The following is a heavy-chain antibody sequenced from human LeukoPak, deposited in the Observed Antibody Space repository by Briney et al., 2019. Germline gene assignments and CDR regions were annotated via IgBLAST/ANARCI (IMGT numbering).Heavy chain of an antibody. V-gene: IGHV3-23*01. D-gene: IGHD3-10*01. Sequence: GGSLRLSCAASGFTFSSYAMSWVRQAPGKGLEWVSAISGGGGTTYYADSVKGRFTISRDNSKNTLYLQMNSLRAEDTAVYYCARGYASGIDYWGQGTLVTVSS. CDR3: ARGYASGIDY. CDR1: GFTFSSYA. CDR2: ISGGGGTT. J-gene: IGHJ4*02.